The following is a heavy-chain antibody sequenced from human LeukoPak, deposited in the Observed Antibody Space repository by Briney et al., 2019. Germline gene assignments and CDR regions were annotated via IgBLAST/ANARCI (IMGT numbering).Heavy chain of an antibody. V-gene: IGHV3-53*01. D-gene: IGHD1-26*01. CDR1: GFTVSSNY. CDR3: ARALGSGTYYG. Sequence: GGSLRLSCAASGFTVSSNYMSWVRQAPGKGLEWVSGFYSGGSTFYADSVKGRFTISRDISKNTLYLQMNRLRAVDTAVYYCARALGSGTYYGWGQGTLVTVSS. CDR2: FYSGGST. J-gene: IGHJ4*02.